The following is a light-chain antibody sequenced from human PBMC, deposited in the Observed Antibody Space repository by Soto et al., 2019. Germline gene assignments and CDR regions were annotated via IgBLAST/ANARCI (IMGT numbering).Light chain of an antibody. J-gene: IGLJ2*01. Sequence: QSVLTQPASVSGSPGQSITISCTGTNTDVGGYNYVSWYQQHPGTAPKLMIYEVTNRPSGVSDRFSGSNSGNTASLTISGLQAEDEADYYCSSYTTTNTHVVFGGGTKLTVL. CDR1: NTDVGGYNY. V-gene: IGLV2-14*01. CDR3: SSYTTTNTHVV. CDR2: EVT.